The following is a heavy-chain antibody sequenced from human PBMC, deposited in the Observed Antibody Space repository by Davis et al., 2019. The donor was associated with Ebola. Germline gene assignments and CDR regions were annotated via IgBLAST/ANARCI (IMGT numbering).Heavy chain of an antibody. V-gene: IGHV5-51*01. CDR3: ARRRFRDSSSWYYFDY. D-gene: IGHD6-13*01. J-gene: IGHJ4*02. CDR2: IYPGDSDT. Sequence: GESLKISCKGSGYSFTSYWIGWVRQMPGKGLEWMGIIYPGDSDTRYSPSFQGQVIISADKSISTAYLQWSSLKASDTAMYYCARRRFRDSSSWYYFDYWGQGTLVTVSS. CDR1: GYSFTSYW.